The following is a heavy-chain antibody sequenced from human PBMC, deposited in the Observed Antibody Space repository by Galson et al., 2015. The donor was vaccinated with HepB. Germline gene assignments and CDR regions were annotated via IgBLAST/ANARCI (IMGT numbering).Heavy chain of an antibody. CDR1: GHTFSTYH. CDR2: INPSGGST. V-gene: IGHV1-46*01. Sequence: SVKVSCKASGHTFSTYHMHWVRQAPGQGLEWMGIINPSGGSTSYPQKFQGRVTMTRDTSTSTVYMELSSLRSEDTAVYYCARGPDYGVDVWGQGTTVTVSS. J-gene: IGHJ6*02. CDR3: ARGPDYGVDV.